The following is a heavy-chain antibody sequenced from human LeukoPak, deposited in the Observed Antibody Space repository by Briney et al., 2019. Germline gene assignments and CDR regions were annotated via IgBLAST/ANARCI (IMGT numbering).Heavy chain of an antibody. CDR3: AMRSNHELSY. V-gene: IGHV4-4*02. J-gene: IGHJ4*02. D-gene: IGHD4-11*01. Sequence: SETLSLTCAASGGSISSSNWWSWVRQPPGKGLEWIGEIYHSGSTNYNPSLKSRVTISVDKSKNQFSLKLTSVTAADTAVHYCAMRSNHELSYWGQGTLVTVSS. CDR1: GGSISSSNW. CDR2: IYHSGST.